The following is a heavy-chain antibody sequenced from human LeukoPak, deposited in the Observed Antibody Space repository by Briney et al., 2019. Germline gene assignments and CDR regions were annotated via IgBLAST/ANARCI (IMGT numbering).Heavy chain of an antibody. V-gene: IGHV5-51*01. Sequence: GESLKISCKGSGYSFTSYWIGWVRQMPGKGLELMGIIYPGDSDTRYSPSFQGQVTISADKSISTAYLQWSSLKASDTAMYYCARRTYYYDSSGPLGRGYYYYYMDVWGKGTTVTVSS. D-gene: IGHD3-22*01. CDR1: GYSFTSYW. CDR3: ARRTYYYDSSGPLGRGYYYYYMDV. CDR2: IYPGDSDT. J-gene: IGHJ6*03.